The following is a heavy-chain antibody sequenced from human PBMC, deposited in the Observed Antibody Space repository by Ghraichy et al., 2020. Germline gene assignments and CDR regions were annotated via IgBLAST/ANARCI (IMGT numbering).Heavy chain of an antibody. CDR1: GGSISSSSHY. CDR3: ARRVVEGSSWYYFDS. D-gene: IGHD6-13*01. Sequence: SETLSLTCTVSGGSISSSSHYWGWVRQPPGKGLEWIASIYYSGTTYYNPSLKSRVTMSVDTSKNQFSLKLSSVTAADTAVYHCARRVVEGSSWYYFDSWGQGTPVTVSS. V-gene: IGHV4-39*01. J-gene: IGHJ4*02. CDR2: IYYSGTT.